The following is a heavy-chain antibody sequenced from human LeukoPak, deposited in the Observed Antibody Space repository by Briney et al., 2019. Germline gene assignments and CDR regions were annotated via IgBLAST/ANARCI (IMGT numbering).Heavy chain of an antibody. D-gene: IGHD4-11*01. J-gene: IGHJ4*02. CDR2: ISSSSTYI. V-gene: IGHV3-21*06. Sequence: GGSLRLSCAASGFTFSSYSMNWVRQAPGKGLEWVSSISSSSTYIYYADSVKGRFTISRDNAKNSLYLQMNNLRAEDTAVYYCERDLTTVTTAFFVYWGQGALVTVSS. CDR3: ERDLTTVTTAFFVY. CDR1: GFTFSSYS.